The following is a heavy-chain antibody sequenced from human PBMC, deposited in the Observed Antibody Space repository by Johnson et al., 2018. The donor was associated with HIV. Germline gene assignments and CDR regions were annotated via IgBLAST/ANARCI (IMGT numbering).Heavy chain of an antibody. Sequence: VQLVESGGGVVRPGGSLRVSCAASGFIFDDYAMSWVRQAPGKGLVWVSRINSAGSSTTYADSVKGRFTISRDNAKNTLYLQMNSLRAEDTAVYYCARGGGRSYEAFDIWGQGTMVTVSS. CDR2: INSAGSST. CDR1: GFIFDDYA. J-gene: IGHJ3*02. D-gene: IGHD2-15*01. CDR3: ARGGGRSYEAFDI. V-gene: IGHV3-20*04.